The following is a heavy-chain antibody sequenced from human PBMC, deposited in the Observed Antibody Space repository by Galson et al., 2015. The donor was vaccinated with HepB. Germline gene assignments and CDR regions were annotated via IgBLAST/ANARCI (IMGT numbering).Heavy chain of an antibody. D-gene: IGHD4-17*01. CDR2: IYHSGST. CDR1: GGSISSSNW. CDR3: ARARDGDYRPLLASGRYFDY. Sequence: ETLSLTCAVSGGSISSSNWWSWVRQPPGKGLEWIGEIYHSGSTNYNPSLKSRVTISVDKSKNQFSLKLSSVAAADTAVYYCARARDGDYRPLLASGRYFDYWGQGTLVTVSS. J-gene: IGHJ4*02. V-gene: IGHV4-4*02.